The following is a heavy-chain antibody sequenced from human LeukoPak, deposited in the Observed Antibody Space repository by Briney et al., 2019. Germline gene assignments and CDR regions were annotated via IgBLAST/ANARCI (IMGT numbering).Heavy chain of an antibody. V-gene: IGHV3-53*01. Sequence: GGSLRLSCAATEFTVSRSYMTWVRQAPGKGLEWVSVLRSGGTIEYADTVKGRFTISRDISKNTVYLQMNNLRSEDTAVYFCARDQYDTWSRRGNFDSWGQGTLVIVSS. J-gene: IGHJ4*02. CDR2: LRSGGTI. CDR3: ARDQYDTWSRRGNFDS. D-gene: IGHD3-3*01. CDR1: EFTVSRSY.